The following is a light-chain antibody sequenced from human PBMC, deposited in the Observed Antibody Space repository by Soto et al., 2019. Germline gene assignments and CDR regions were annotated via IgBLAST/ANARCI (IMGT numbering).Light chain of an antibody. J-gene: IGKJ1*01. V-gene: IGKV3-20*01. CDR1: QSVGTSY. CDR3: QQYGSSPRT. Sequence: IVLTQSPGTLSLSPGERATLSCRASQSVGTSYLAWYQQKPGQAPRLLIYDASSRATGIPDRFSGSGSGTDFTLTISRLEPEDFAVYYCQQYGSSPRTFGQGTKVDIK. CDR2: DAS.